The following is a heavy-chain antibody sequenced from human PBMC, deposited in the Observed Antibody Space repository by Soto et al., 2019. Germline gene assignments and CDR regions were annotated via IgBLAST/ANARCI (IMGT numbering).Heavy chain of an antibody. D-gene: IGHD7-27*01. CDR2: FSPDTGNR. V-gene: IGHV1-3*01. Sequence: QVQLVQSGAEVKKPGASVKVSCKASGYTFTPYAMHWVRQAPGQRLEWMGWFSPDTGNRKYSQKLQDRVTITGDTSASTVYMELSSLRSEDTAVYYWARRGDVDAFDIWGQGTMVTVST. J-gene: IGHJ3*02. CDR3: ARRGDVDAFDI. CDR1: GYTFTPYA.